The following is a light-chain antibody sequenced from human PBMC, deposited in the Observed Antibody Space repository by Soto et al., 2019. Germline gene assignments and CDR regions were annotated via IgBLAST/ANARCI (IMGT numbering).Light chain of an antibody. Sequence: AIQLTQSPSSLSASVGDRVTITCRASQGISSALAWYQQNKGKAPKLLIYDASSLESGVPSRFRGSGSGTEFTLTISRLQPDDFETYYCQQYNSYSITFGQGTRLEIK. CDR3: QQYNSYSIT. J-gene: IGKJ5*01. CDR2: DAS. V-gene: IGKV1-13*02. CDR1: QGISSA.